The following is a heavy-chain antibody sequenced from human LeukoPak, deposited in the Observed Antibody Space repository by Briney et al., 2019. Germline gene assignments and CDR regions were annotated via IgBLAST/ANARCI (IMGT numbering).Heavy chain of an antibody. CDR2: INHSGST. Sequence: SETLSLTCAVYGGSFSGYYWSWIRQPPGKWLEWIGEINHSGSTNYNPSLKSRVTISVDTSKNQFSLKLSSVTAADTAVYYCARGGYCSSTSCPPYYYYYGMDVWGQGTTVTVSS. CDR1: GGSFSGYY. V-gene: IGHV4-34*01. D-gene: IGHD2-2*01. J-gene: IGHJ6*02. CDR3: ARGGYCSSTSCPPYYYYYGMDV.